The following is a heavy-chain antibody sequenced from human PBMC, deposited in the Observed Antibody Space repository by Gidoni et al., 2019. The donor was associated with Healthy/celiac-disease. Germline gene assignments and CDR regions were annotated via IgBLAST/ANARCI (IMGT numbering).Heavy chain of an antibody. CDR2: TYHSGST. V-gene: IGHV4-38-2*02. Sequence: QVQLQASGPGLVKPSETLSLTCTVSGYSISSGYYWGWIRQPPGKGLEWIGSTYHSGSTYYNPSLKSRVTISVDTSKNQFSLKLSSVTAADTAVYYCARVVSSSWYFDYWGQGTLVTVSS. D-gene: IGHD6-13*01. J-gene: IGHJ4*02. CDR1: GYSISSGYY. CDR3: ARVVSSSWYFDY.